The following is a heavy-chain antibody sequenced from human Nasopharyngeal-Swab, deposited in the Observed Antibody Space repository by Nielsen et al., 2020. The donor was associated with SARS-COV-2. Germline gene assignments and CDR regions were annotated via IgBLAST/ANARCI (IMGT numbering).Heavy chain of an antibody. Sequence: GGSLRLSWAASGFAFNNYNFNWVRQAPGKGLEWVSSISSSSSCIYYADSVKGRFTISRDNAKNSLYLQMNSLRAEDTAVYYCARDGLDYDFWSAYFMDVWGQGTTVTVSS. J-gene: IGHJ6*02. V-gene: IGHV3-21*01. CDR3: ARDGLDYDFWSAYFMDV. CDR2: ISSSSSCI. D-gene: IGHD3-3*01. CDR1: GFAFNNYN.